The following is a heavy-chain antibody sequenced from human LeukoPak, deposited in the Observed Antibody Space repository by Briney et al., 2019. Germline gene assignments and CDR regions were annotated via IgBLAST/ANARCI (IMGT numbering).Heavy chain of an antibody. D-gene: IGHD5-18*01. J-gene: IGHJ4*02. CDR1: GASISSGGYY. V-gene: IGHV4-31*03. Sequence: SETLSLTCTVSGASISSGGYYWSWIRQHPGKGLEWIGYIFYSGSTYYNPSLKSRVAISVDTSKNQFSLKLSSVTAADTAVYYCARAGSGYSFDYWGQGTLVTVSS. CDR3: ARAGSGYSFDY. CDR2: IFYSGST.